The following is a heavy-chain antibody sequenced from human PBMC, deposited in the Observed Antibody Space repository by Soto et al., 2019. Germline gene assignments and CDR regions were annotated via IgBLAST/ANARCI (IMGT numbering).Heavy chain of an antibody. Sequence: LRLSCAASGFTVSSHTMHWVRQAPGKGLEWVAVISYDGSNEYYADSVRGRFTISRDNPKNTLYLQMNSLRAEDTAVYYCARAPRTVILVVMTLIDYWGQGTLVIVSS. CDR3: ARAPRTVILVVMTLIDY. V-gene: IGHV3-30-3*01. CDR1: GFTVSSHT. CDR2: ISYDGSNE. J-gene: IGHJ4*02. D-gene: IGHD3-22*01.